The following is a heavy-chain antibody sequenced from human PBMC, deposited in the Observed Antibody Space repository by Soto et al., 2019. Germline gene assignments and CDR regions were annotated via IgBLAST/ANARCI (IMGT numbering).Heavy chain of an antibody. V-gene: IGHV4-59*01. CDR2: IFYTGST. D-gene: IGHD2-21*01. CDR3: AHFSDLEWFDL. Sequence: QVQLQESGPGLVRPSETLSLTCTVSGGSISRYFWSWIRQSQGKGLEWIGYIFYTGSTTYNPSLKSRVTISIDTSKNQFSLKLSSLTAADTAVYYCAHFSDLEWFDLWGQGTLVTVSS. J-gene: IGHJ5*02. CDR1: GGSISRYF.